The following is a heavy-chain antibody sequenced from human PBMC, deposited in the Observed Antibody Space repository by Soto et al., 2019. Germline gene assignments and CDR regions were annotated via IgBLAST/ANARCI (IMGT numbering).Heavy chain of an antibody. D-gene: IGHD2-15*01. Sequence: GGSLRLSCAASGFTFSGDAMSWVRQAPGKGLEWVSTISGSGDNTYFADSVKGRFTISRDNFWNTLYLQMNSLRAEDTAIYYCAKGKQCSGGSCYHDYWGQGTLVTVSS. CDR3: AKGKQCSGGSCYHDY. CDR2: ISGSGDNT. J-gene: IGHJ4*02. V-gene: IGHV3-23*01. CDR1: GFTFSGDA.